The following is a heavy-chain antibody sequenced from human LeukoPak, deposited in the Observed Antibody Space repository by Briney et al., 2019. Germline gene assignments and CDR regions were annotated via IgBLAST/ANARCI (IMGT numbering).Heavy chain of an antibody. J-gene: IGHJ6*03. V-gene: IGHV3-30*18. CDR1: GFTFSSYG. CDR2: ISYDGSNK. D-gene: IGHD3-10*01. CDR3: AKDSLRFGSTEFYYMDV. Sequence: PGGSLRLSCAASGFTFSSYGMHWVRQAPGKGLEWVAVISYDGSNKYYADSVKGRFTISRDNSKNTLYLQMNSLRAEDTAVYYCAKDSLRFGSTEFYYMDVWGKGTTVTISS.